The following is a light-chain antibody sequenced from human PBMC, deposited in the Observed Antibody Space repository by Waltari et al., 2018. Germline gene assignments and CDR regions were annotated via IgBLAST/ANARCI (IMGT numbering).Light chain of an antibody. CDR3: QVWDSSSDHVV. CDR1: NIGRKS. Sequence: SYLLTQPPSVSVAPCKKARITCGGNNIGRKSLHWYQQKPAQAPVLVVYDDSDRPSGIPERFSGSNSGNTATLNIRRVEAGDEADYYCQVWDSSSDHVVFGGGTKLTVL. J-gene: IGLJ2*01. CDR2: DDS. V-gene: IGLV3-21*03.